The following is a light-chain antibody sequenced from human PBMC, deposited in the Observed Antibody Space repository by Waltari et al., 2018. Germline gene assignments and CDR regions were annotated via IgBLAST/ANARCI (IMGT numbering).Light chain of an antibody. Sequence: DIQMTQSPSSLSASVGDGFTITCQASQDIANFLNWYQQKPGKAPNPLIYDASTLQPGVPSRFSGRGSGTDFTLTISSLQPDDFATYYCQQANTFPLTFGGGSKVEMK. CDR3: QQANTFPLT. V-gene: IGKV1-12*01. CDR1: QDIANF. J-gene: IGKJ4*01. CDR2: DAS.